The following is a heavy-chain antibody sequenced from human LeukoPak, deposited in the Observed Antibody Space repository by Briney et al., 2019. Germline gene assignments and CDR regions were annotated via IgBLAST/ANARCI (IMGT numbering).Heavy chain of an antibody. J-gene: IGHJ6*04. D-gene: IGHD2-2*01. CDR3: AMDCSSTRCYGNYYYGMDV. Sequence: SETLSLTCAVYGGSFSGYYWSWIRQPPGKGLEWIGEINHSGSTNYNPSLKSRVTISVDTSKNQFSLKVSSVTAADTAVYYCAMDCSSTRCYGNYYYGMDVWGKGTTVTVPS. CDR2: INHSGST. V-gene: IGHV4-34*01. CDR1: GGSFSGYY.